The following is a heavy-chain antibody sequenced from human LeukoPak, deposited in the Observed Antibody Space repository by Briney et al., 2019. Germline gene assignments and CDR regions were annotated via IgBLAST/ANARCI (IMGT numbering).Heavy chain of an antibody. Sequence: SETLSLTCTVSGGSISSYYWSWIRQPAGKGLEWIGRIYTSGSTNYNPSLKSRVTMSVDTSKNQFSLELSSVTAADTAVYYCARDLGYCSSTSCYGFDPWGQGTLVTVSS. D-gene: IGHD2-2*01. V-gene: IGHV4-4*07. J-gene: IGHJ5*02. CDR3: ARDLGYCSSTSCYGFDP. CDR1: GGSISSYY. CDR2: IYTSGST.